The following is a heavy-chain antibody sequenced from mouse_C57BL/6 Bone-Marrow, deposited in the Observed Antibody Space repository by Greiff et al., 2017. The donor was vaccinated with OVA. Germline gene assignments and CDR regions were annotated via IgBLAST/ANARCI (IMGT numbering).Heavy chain of an antibody. V-gene: IGHV1-82*01. J-gene: IGHJ4*01. CDR3: AGFYYYAMDY. CDR1: GYAFSSSW. Sequence: VQLQQSGPELVKPGASVKISCKASGYAFSSSWVNWVKQRPGKGLEWIGRIYPGDGDTNYNGKFKGKATLTADKSSSTAYMQLSSLTSEDSAVYFCAGFYYYAMDYWGQGTSVTVSS. CDR2: IYPGDGDT.